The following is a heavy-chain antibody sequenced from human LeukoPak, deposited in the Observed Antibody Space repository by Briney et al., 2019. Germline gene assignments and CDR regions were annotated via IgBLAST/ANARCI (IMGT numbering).Heavy chain of an antibody. V-gene: IGHV4-4*07. CDR3: ARARPQFDY. D-gene: IGHD5-24*01. CDR1: GGSISSYY. CDR2: IYTNGGT. J-gene: IGHJ4*02. Sequence: PSETLSLTCTVSGGSISSYYWSWIRQPAGKGLEWIGRIYTNGGTDYNPSLKSRVTISRDTSKNQFSLQLTSVTAADTAVYYCARARPQFDYWGQGTLVTVSS.